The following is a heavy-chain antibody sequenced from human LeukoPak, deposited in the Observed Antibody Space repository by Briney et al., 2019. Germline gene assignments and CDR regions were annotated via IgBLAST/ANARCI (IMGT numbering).Heavy chain of an antibody. D-gene: IGHD4-11*01. CDR3: ARDRYSNYYFDY. CDR2: INPSGGST. V-gene: IGHV1-46*01. J-gene: IGHJ4*02. Sequence: VASVKVSCKASGYTFTSYYMHWVRQAPGQGLEWMGIINPSGGSTSYAQKFQGRVTMTGDTSTSTVYMELSSLRSEDTAVYYCARDRYSNYYFDYWGQGTLVTVSS. CDR1: GYTFTSYY.